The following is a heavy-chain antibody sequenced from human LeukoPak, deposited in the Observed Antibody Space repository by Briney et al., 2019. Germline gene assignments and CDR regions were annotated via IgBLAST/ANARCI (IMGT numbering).Heavy chain of an antibody. D-gene: IGHD5-24*01. V-gene: IGHV4-34*01. Sequence: SETLSLTCAVYGGSFSGFYWSWIRQPPGEGLEWIGEIDHSGNTNYTPSLKSRVTISVDTSKNQFSLKLRSVTAADTAVYYCARGPFRRGEMASYWGRGTLVTVSS. CDR2: IDHSGNT. CDR3: ARGPFRRGEMASY. CDR1: GGSFSGFY. J-gene: IGHJ4*02.